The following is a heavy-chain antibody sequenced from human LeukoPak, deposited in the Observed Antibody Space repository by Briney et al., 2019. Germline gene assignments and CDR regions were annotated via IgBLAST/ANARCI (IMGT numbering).Heavy chain of an antibody. J-gene: IGHJ4*02. D-gene: IGHD3-22*01. V-gene: IGHV3-74*01. Sequence: PGGSLRLSCAASGFTFSGFWMHWVRQAPGKGLVWISRINSDASSTSYADSVKGRFTISRDNAKNSLYLQMNSLRAEDAAVYYCARVLYDSSGYYDYWGQGTLVTVSS. CDR1: GFTFSGFW. CDR3: ARVLYDSSGYYDY. CDR2: INSDASST.